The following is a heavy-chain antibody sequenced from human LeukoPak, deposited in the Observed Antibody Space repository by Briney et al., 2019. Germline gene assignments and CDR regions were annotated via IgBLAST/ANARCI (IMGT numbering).Heavy chain of an antibody. Sequence: PSETLSLTCTVSGGSVSTIAYYWGWIRQPPGKGLEYLGYIYNGEATYYNPSLKSRVTISVDTSKNQFSLRLTSVTAADTAVYYCVRLVGVPPAVDNWDQGTLVTVSP. CDR1: GGSVSTIAYY. J-gene: IGHJ4*02. CDR3: VRLVGVPPAVDN. V-gene: IGHV4-39*01. CDR2: IYNGEAT. D-gene: IGHD2-2*01.